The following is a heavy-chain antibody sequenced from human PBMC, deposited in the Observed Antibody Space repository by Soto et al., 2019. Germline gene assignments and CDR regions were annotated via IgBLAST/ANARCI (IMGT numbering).Heavy chain of an antibody. CDR2: ISYDGSNK. CDR3: ARDLPTGVPNLWSLAFDY. CDR1: GFTFSSHA. Sequence: GGSLRLSCAASGFTFSSHAMHWVRQAPGEGLEWVAVISYDGSNKYYADSVKGRFTISRDNSKNTLYLQMNSLRAEDTAVYYCARDLPTGVPNLWSLAFDYWGQGTLVTVSS. D-gene: IGHD3-10*01. V-gene: IGHV3-30-3*01. J-gene: IGHJ4*02.